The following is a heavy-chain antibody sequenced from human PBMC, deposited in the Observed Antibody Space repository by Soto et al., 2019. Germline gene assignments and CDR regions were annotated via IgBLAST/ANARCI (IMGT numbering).Heavy chain of an antibody. D-gene: IGHD3-9*01. V-gene: IGHV2-5*02. J-gene: IGHJ4*02. CDR3: AHTSQHRIRGRYSGHFDN. CDR2: IYWDGDK. Sequence: QISLKESGPTLVRPTQTLTLTCTFSGFSLSTSGVGVGWIRQPPGKALEWLALIYWDGDKRYSPSLKSRLTVTKDXXKXQXXLAMTNVDPVHTATYYCAHTSQHRIRGRYSGHFDNWGQGTLVTVSA. CDR1: GFSLSTSGVG.